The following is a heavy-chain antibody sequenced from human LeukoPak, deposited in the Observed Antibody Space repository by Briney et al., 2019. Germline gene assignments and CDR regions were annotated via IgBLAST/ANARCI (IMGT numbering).Heavy chain of an antibody. V-gene: IGHV1-46*01. Sequence: ASVKVSCKASGYIFTTYYMHWVRQAPGQGLEWMGVINPSDGSTNYAQRFQGRVTFTSDTSATVVYMDLSSLRSEETAEYYCARGQGVAGLMERWGQGTPVTVSS. CDR2: INPSDGST. D-gene: IGHD6-19*01. CDR3: ARGQGVAGLMER. J-gene: IGHJ4*03. CDR1: GYIFTTYY.